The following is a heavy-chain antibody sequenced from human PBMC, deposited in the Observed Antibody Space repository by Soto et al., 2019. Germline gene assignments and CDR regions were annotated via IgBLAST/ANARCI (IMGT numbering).Heavy chain of an antibody. CDR1: GYTFISYA. CDR2: INAGNGNT. V-gene: IGHV1-3*01. CDR3: ARELQGLYYFDY. J-gene: IGHJ4*02. D-gene: IGHD2-15*01. Sequence: ASVKVSCKASGYTFISYAIHWVRQAPGQRLEWMGWINAGNGNTKYSQKFQGRVTITRDTSASTAYMELTSLRSEDTAVYYCARELQGLYYFDYWGQGALVTVSS.